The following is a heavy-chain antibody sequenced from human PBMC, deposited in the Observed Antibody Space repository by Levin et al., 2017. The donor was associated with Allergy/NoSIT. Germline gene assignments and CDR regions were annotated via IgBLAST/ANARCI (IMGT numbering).Heavy chain of an antibody. V-gene: IGHV4-34*01. CDR3: ARDRSSWSRQPFDY. J-gene: IGHJ4*02. Sequence: SETLSLTCAVYGGSFSGYYWSWIRQPPGKGLEWIGEINHSGSTNYNPSLKSRVTISVDTSKNQFSLKLSSVTAADTAVYYCARDRSSWSRQPFDYWGQGTLVTVSS. CDR2: INHSGST. D-gene: IGHD6-13*01. CDR1: GGSFSGYY.